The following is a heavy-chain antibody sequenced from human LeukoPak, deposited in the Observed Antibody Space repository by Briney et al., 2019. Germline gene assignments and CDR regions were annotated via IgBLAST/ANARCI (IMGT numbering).Heavy chain of an antibody. V-gene: IGHV1-18*01. Sequence: ASVKVSCKASGYTFTSCGIRWVRQAPGQGLEWMGWVSAYNGDTNYAQKFQGRVTMTTDTSTSTAYLELRSLRSDDTAVYYCARDAPQWRNAFDFWGHGTMVTVSS. CDR2: VSAYNGDT. CDR1: GYTFTSCG. CDR3: ARDAPQWRNAFDF. J-gene: IGHJ3*01. D-gene: IGHD6-19*01.